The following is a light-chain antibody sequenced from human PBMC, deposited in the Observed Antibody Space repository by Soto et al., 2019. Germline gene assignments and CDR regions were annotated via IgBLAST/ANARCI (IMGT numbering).Light chain of an antibody. V-gene: IGKV3-20*01. CDR3: QQYGSSST. CDR1: QGVSNNY. Sequence: FTHATCTLSLSAGSRTTLSCRASQGVSNNYSAWYQQKPGQAHRLLIYGASNRATGIPDRFSGSGSGTDFTLTISRLEPEDFAVYYCQQYGSSSTFGQGTQLDIK. J-gene: IGKJ5*01. CDR2: GAS.